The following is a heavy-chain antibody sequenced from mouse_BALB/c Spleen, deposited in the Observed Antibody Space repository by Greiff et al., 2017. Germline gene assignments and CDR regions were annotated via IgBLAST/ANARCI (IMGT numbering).Heavy chain of an antibody. V-gene: IGHV5-6-3*01. Sequence: EVQRVESGGGLVQPGGSLKLSCAASGFTFSSYGMSWVRQTPDKRLELVATINSNGGSTYYPDSVKGRFTISRDNAKNTLYLQMSSLKSEDTAMYYCARGVPYAMDYWGQGTSVTVSS. D-gene: IGHD2-14*01. CDR2: INSNGGST. CDR3: ARGVPYAMDY. CDR1: GFTFSSYG. J-gene: IGHJ4*01.